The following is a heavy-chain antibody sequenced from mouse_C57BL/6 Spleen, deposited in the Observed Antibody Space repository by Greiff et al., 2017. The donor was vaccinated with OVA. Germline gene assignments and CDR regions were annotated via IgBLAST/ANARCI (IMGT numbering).Heavy chain of an antibody. CDR3: ARSRDGNGWYFDV. V-gene: IGHV1-26*01. Sequence: EVQLQQSGPELVKPGASVKISCKASGYTFTDYYMNWVKQSHGKSLEWIGDINPNNGGTSYNQKFKGKATLTVDKSSSTAYMELRSLTSEDSAVYYCARSRDGNGWYFDVWGTGTTVTVSS. CDR2: INPNNGGT. J-gene: IGHJ1*03. D-gene: IGHD2-1*01. CDR1: GYTFTDYY.